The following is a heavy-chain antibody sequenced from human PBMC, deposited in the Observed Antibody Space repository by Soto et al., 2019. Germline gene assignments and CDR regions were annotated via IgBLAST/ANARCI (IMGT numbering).Heavy chain of an antibody. CDR2: ISGSGETT. D-gene: IGHD6-25*01. Sequence: PGGSLRLSCAASGFIFSSYAMSWVRQTPGKGLEWVSAISGSGETTYYADYVKGRFIIARDNSKNTVYLHMNSLRAEDAAIYYCVKFFVATGGSGGWPWHFDSWGQGALVTVSS. CDR3: VKFFVATGGSGGWPWHFDS. J-gene: IGHJ4*02. V-gene: IGHV3-23*01. CDR1: GFIFSSYA.